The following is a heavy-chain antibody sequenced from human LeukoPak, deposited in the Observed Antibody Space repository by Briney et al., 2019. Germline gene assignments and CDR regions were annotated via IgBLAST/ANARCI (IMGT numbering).Heavy chain of an antibody. V-gene: IGHV1-69*13. Sequence: ASVKVSCKASGGTFSSYAISWVRQAPGQGLEWMGGIIPIFGTANYAQKFQGRVTITADESTSTAYMELSSLRSEDTAVYYCARDRYYYDSSGYYAGYWGQGTLVTVSS. D-gene: IGHD3-22*01. CDR2: IIPIFGTA. CDR3: ARDRYYYDSSGYYAGY. CDR1: GGTFSSYA. J-gene: IGHJ4*02.